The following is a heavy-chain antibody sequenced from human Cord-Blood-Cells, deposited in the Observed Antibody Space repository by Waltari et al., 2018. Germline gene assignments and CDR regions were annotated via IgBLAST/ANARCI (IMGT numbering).Heavy chain of an antibody. CDR2: IIPILGIA. J-gene: IGHJ4*02. CDR1: GGTFSSYD. D-gene: IGHD5-12*01. CDR3: ARERVGQGIQGSGYDDY. Sequence: QVQLVQSGAEVKKPGSSVKVSCKASGGTFSSYDISWVRQAPGPGLEWMGRIIPILGIANYEQKFQGRVTITADKSTSTAYMELSSLRSEDTAVYYCARERVGQGIQGSGYDDYWGQGTLVTVSS. V-gene: IGHV1-69*09.